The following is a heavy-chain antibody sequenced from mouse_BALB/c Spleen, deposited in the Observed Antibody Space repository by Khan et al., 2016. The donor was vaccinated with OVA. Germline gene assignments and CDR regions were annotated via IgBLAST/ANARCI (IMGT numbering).Heavy chain of an antibody. V-gene: IGHV9-1*02. J-gene: IGHJ1*01. CDR2: INTYTGEP. D-gene: IGHD2-14*01. CDR1: GFTFTNYG. Sequence: QIQLVQSGPELKKPGETVKISCKASGFTFTNYGMNWVKQAPGKGLKWMGWINTYTGEPTYADDFKGRFAFSLETSASTAYLQINNLKNEDMATYFCARTYYGYGRYFDVWGAGTTVTVSS. CDR3: ARTYYGYGRYFDV.